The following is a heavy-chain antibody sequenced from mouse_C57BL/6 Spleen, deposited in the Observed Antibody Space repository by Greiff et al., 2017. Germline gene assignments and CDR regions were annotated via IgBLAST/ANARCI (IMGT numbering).Heavy chain of an antibody. Sequence: EVQVVESEGGLVQPGSSMKLSCTASGFTFSDYYMAWVRQVPEKGLEWVANINYDGSSTYYLDSLKSRFIISRDNAKNILYLQMSSLKSEDTATYYCARWLLLWYFDVWGTGTTVTVSS. CDR2: INYDGSST. CDR1: GFTFSDYY. D-gene: IGHD2-3*01. V-gene: IGHV5-16*01. J-gene: IGHJ1*03. CDR3: ARWLLLWYFDV.